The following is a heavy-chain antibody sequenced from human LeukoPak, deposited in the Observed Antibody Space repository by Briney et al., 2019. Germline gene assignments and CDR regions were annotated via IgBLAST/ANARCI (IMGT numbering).Heavy chain of an antibody. D-gene: IGHD6-19*01. Sequence: GGSLRLPCAASGFTFSSYAMSWVRQAPGKGLEWVSAISGSGGSTYYADSVKGRFTISRDNSKNTLYLQMNSLRAEDTAVYYCAKDWDSSGWYFFGYWGQGTLVTVSS. CDR3: AKDWDSSGWYFFGY. J-gene: IGHJ4*02. V-gene: IGHV3-23*01. CDR1: GFTFSSYA. CDR2: ISGSGGST.